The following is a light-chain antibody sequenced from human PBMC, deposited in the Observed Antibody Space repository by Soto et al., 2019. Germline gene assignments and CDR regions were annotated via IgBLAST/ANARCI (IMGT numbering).Light chain of an antibody. J-gene: IGKJ2*01. V-gene: IGKV1-39*01. CDR3: QQSYSTPQNT. Sequence: DIQMTQSPSSLSASVGDRVTITCRASQSIGYYLNWYQQKPGTAPKLLIYAASSLQSGVPSRFSGSGSGTDFTLTISCLQPEDFATYYCQQSYSTPQNTFGQGTKLEIK. CDR1: QSIGYY. CDR2: AAS.